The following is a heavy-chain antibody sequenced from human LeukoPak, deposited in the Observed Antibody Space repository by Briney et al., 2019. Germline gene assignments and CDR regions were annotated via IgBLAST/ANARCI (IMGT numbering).Heavy chain of an antibody. V-gene: IGHV1-69*04. D-gene: IGHD5-12*01. Sequence: ASVMVSCKAFGATLNIGHAFIWARQAPGQGLQWMGRIIPFLGEVNYAQNFQGRVSFTADKSTATMYMEMKSLRLDDTAIYYCSPCGHAYDWFGPWGQGTLVTVSS. CDR2: IIPFLGEV. CDR3: SPCGHAYDWFGP. CDR1: GATLNIGHA. J-gene: IGHJ5*02.